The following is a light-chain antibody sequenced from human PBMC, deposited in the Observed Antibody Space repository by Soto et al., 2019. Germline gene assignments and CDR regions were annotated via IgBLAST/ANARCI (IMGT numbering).Light chain of an antibody. CDR2: DVT. CDR3: SSYTSSTTFV. CDR1: SSDVGGYSY. J-gene: IGLJ1*01. V-gene: IGLV2-14*03. Sequence: QAVVTQPASVSGSPGQSITISCTGTSSDVGGYSYVSWYQQHPGKAPKLMISDVTNRPSGVSNRFSGSKSGNTASLTISGLQAEDEAEYYCSSYTSSTTFVFGPGTKLTVL.